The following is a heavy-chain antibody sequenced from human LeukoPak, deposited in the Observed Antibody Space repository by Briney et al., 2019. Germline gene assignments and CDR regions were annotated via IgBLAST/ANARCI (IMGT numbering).Heavy chain of an antibody. CDR3: ARVCSSSWFYAFDI. CDR2: IYYSGST. V-gene: IGHV4-59*01. CDR1: GGSISSYY. J-gene: IGHJ3*02. Sequence: SETLSLTCTVSGGSISSYYWSWIRQPPGKGLEWIGYIYYSGSTNYNPSLKSRVTISVDTSKNQLSLKLSSVTAADTAVYYCARVCSSSWFYAFDIWGQGTMVTVSS. D-gene: IGHD6-13*01.